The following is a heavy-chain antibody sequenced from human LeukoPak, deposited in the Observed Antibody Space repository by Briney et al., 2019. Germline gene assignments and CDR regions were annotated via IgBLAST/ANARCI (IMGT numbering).Heavy chain of an antibody. Sequence: SETLSLTCTVSGGSISSSSYYWGWIRQPPGKGLEWIGSIYYSGSTYYNPSLKSRVTISVDTSKNQFSLKLSSVTAADTAVYYCARSLYYDFWSGYYTGPYYFDYWGQGTLVTVSS. CDR3: ARSLYYDFWSGYYTGPYYFDY. D-gene: IGHD3-3*01. CDR1: GGSISSSSYY. V-gene: IGHV4-39*07. CDR2: IYYSGST. J-gene: IGHJ4*02.